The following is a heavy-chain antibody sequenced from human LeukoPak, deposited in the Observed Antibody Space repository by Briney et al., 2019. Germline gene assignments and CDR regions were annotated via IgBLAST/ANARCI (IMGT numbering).Heavy chain of an antibody. V-gene: IGHV3-21*01. CDR2: ISTSSSYI. CDR1: GFTFSSYS. CDR3: ARGADGVSSNSRGWFDP. J-gene: IGHJ5*02. Sequence: PGGSLRLSCTASGFTFSSYSMNWVRQAPGKGLEWVSSISTSSSYIYYADSVKGRFTISRDNARNSLYLQMNTLRAEDAAVYSCARGADGVSSNSRGWFDPWGQGTLVTVSS. D-gene: IGHD2-15*01.